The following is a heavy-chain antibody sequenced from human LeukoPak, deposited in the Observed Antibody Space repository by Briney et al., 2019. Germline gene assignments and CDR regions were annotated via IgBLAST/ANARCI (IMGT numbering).Heavy chain of an antibody. J-gene: IGHJ4*02. Sequence: PGGSLRLPCSASGFTFSSYAMHWVRQAPGKGLEYVSAISSNGGSTYYADSVKGRFTISRDNSKNTLYLQMSSLRAEDTAVYYCVKDLGRCSGGSCYSDYWGQGTLVTVSS. D-gene: IGHD2-15*01. CDR1: GFTFSSYA. V-gene: IGHV3-64D*06. CDR3: VKDLGRCSGGSCYSDY. CDR2: ISSNGGST.